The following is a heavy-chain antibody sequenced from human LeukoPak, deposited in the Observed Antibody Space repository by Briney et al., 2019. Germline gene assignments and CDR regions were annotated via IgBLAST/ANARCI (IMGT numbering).Heavy chain of an antibody. CDR3: ARTTVVAKYFDY. V-gene: IGHV4-4*02. D-gene: IGHD4-23*01. CDR2: IDHSGST. J-gene: IGHJ4*02. Sequence: SETLSLTCAVSGGSIINSNWWSWVRQPPGKGLEWIGEIDHSGSTSYNPSLKSRVTMSVDRSQNQFSLRLSTVTAADTAVYYCARTTVVAKYFDYWGQGTLVTVSS. CDR1: GGSIINSNW.